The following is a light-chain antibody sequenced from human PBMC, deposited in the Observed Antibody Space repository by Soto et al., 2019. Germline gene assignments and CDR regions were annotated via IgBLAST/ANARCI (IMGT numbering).Light chain of an antibody. Sequence: DIQMTQSPSTLSASVGDRVTITCRASQSISSWLAWYQQKPGKAPKLLIYDASRLESGVPSRFSGSGSGTEFTLTISSLQPDDFAPYYCQQYNSYPWTFGQGTKVEIK. CDR2: DAS. V-gene: IGKV1-5*01. J-gene: IGKJ1*01. CDR1: QSISSW. CDR3: QQYNSYPWT.